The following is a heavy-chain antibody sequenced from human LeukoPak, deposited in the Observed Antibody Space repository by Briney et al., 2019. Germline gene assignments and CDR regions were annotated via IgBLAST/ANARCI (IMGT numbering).Heavy chain of an antibody. CDR2: ISSSSSTI. J-gene: IGHJ5*02. CDR1: GFTFSSYS. CDR3: ARDVQRRFDP. V-gene: IGHV3-48*02. Sequence: GGSLRLSYAASGFTFSSYSMNWVRQAPGKGLEWVSYISSSSSTIYYADSVKGRLTISRDNAKNSLYLQMNSLRDEDTAMYYCARDVQRRFDPWGQGTLVTVSS. D-gene: IGHD6-25*01.